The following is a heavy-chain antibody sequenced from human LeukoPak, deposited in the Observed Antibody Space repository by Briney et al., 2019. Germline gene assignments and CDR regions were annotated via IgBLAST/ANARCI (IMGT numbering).Heavy chain of an antibody. D-gene: IGHD3-10*01. CDR2: ISNSSSYI. J-gene: IGHJ4*02. CDR1: GFTFSSYS. CDR3: ARVRGGYGSGSYSPSPVDY. V-gene: IGHV3-21*01. Sequence: PGGSLRLSCAASGFTFSSYSMNWVRQAPGKGLEWVSSISNSSSYIYYADSVKGRFTISRDNAKNSLYLQMNSLRAEDTAVYYCARVRGGYGSGSYSPSPVDYWGQGTLVTVSS.